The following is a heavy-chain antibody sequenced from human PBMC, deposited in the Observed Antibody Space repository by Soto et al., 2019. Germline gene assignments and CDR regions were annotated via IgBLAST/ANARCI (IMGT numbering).Heavy chain of an antibody. J-gene: IGHJ6*04. CDR3: ARDYNGVVAAAREPGGLDV. D-gene: IGHD2-21*02. CDR2: IYHRGAT. CDR1: HGSINSYY. V-gene: IGHV4-59*01. Sequence: QVQLQESGPGLVKPSETLSLTCTVSHGSINSYYWSWIRQSPGKGLEWIGHIYHRGATTYNPSLKSRVTISVDTTKSQFSLRLKSVTAADTAVYYCARDYNGVVAAAREPGGLDVWGKGTTVTVSS.